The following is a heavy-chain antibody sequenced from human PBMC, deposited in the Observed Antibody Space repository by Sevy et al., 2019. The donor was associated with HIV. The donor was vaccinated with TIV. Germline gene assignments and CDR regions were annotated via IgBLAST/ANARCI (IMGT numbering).Heavy chain of an antibody. V-gene: IGHV3-30-3*01. CDR2: IAYEGSET. CDR1: GFAFSSHA. D-gene: IGHD6-13*01. CDR3: AGYGGYSIKWYPLY. J-gene: IGHJ4*01. Sequence: GGSLRLSCAASGFAFSSHAMHWVRQAPGKGLEWVAVIAYEGSETFYAASVEGRFTIARDNSKNMLSLQINSLRPEDTAVYFCAGYGGYSIKWYPLYWGHGTLVTVSS.